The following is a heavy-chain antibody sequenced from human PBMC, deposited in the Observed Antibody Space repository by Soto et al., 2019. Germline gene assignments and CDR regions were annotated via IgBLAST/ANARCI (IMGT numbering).Heavy chain of an antibody. CDR3: ARDGYYDSSGYYYDY. D-gene: IGHD3-22*01. V-gene: IGHV4-59*12. CDR1: GGSISSYY. Sequence: TSETLSLTCTVSGGSISSYYWSWIRQPPGEGLEWIGYIYYSGSTNYNPSLKSRVTISVDTSKNQFSLKLSSVTAADTAVYYCARDGYYDSSGYYYDYWGQGTLVTVSS. J-gene: IGHJ4*02. CDR2: IYYSGST.